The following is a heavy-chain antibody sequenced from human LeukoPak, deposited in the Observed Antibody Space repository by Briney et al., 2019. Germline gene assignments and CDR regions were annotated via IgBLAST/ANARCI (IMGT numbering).Heavy chain of an antibody. D-gene: IGHD6-13*01. CDR1: GFTFSSYA. V-gene: IGHV3-30-3*01. CDR3: AREAGAAAAYFDY. Sequence: SGGSLRLSCAASGFTFSSYAMHWVRQAPGKGLEWVAVISYDGSNKYYADSVKGRFTISRDNSKNTLYLQMNSLRAEDTAVYYCAREAGAAAAYFDYWGQGTLVTVSS. CDR2: ISYDGSNK. J-gene: IGHJ4*02.